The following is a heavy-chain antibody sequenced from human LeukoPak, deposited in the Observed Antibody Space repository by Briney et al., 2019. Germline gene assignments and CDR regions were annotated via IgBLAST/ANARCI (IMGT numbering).Heavy chain of an antibody. D-gene: IGHD2-15*01. CDR3: AKQRSEVVVAATNY. CDR2: ITGGGDTT. CDR1: GFTFSSYA. Sequence: GGSLRLSCAASGFTFSSYAMTSVRQAPGKGLEGVSSITGGGDTTYYADSVRGRFTISRDNSKNTLSLQTNSLRAEDTAVYYCAKQRSEVVVAATNYWGQGTLVTVSS. V-gene: IGHV3-23*01. J-gene: IGHJ4*02.